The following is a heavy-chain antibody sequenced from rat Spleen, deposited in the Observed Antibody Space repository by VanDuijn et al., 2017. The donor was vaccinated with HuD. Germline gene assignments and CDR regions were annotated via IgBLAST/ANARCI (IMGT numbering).Heavy chain of an antibody. J-gene: IGHJ2*01. CDR3: TRHRYKRTVAAVDY. CDR2: ITYDGSTT. Sequence: EVQLVKSGGGLVQPGRSLKLSCAASGFTFSDYYMAWVRQAPAKGLEWVATITYDGSTTYYRDSVKGRFTASRDNAKSTLYLQMDSLRSEDTATYYCTRHRYKRTVAAVDYWGQGVMVTVSS. V-gene: IGHV5-29*01. CDR1: GFTFSDYY. D-gene: IGHD1-8*01.